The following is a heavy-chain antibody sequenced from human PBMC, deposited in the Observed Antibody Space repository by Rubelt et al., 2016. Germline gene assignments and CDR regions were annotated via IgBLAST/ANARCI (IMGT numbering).Heavy chain of an antibody. CDR3: ARDVRNRGWFDP. D-gene: IGHD7-27*01. V-gene: IGHV3-30*04. Sequence: SLRLSCAASGFTISSDALHWVRQAPGKGLEWVALISYDGSKTYYAAFVRGRFTISRDNSENTLYLHVNSLRAEDSAVYYCARDVRNRGWFDPWGQGTLVTVSS. CDR1: GFTISSDA. J-gene: IGHJ5*02. CDR2: ISYDGSKT.